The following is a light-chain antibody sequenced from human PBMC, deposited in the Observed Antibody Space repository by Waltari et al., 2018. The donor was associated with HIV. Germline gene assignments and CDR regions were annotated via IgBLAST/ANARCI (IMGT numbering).Light chain of an antibody. V-gene: IGLV3-1*01. CDR3: QAWDSGLVV. CDR1: TLGNKY. CDR2: QDN. J-gene: IGLJ2*01. Sequence: SYDLTQPPSVSVSPGQTASIPCSGDTLGNKYACWYQQKPGQSPVVVIYQDNKRPSGIPERFSGSNSGNTATLTISGTQAMDEADYYCQAWDSGLVVFGGGTKLTVL.